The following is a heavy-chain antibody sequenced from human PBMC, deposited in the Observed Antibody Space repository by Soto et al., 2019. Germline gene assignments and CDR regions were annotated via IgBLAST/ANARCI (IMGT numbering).Heavy chain of an antibody. Sequence: SLRLSCSASGFTFNDYAMSWVRQAPVKGLEWVSTISGSLGSAYYAASVEGRFTISGDNSNNTLYLQMNSLRVEDTATYYCAKDSRLPGFGLLIHAFDIWGHGTMVTVSS. CDR3: AKDSRLPGFGLLIHAFDI. V-gene: IGHV3-23*01. CDR2: ISGSLGSA. CDR1: GFTFNDYA. D-gene: IGHD3-3*01. J-gene: IGHJ3*02.